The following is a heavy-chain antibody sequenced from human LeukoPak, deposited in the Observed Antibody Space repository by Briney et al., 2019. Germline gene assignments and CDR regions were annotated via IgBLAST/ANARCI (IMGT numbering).Heavy chain of an antibody. D-gene: IGHD4-17*01. CDR2: VWSDGNGK. CDR3: VSVLTVTFDS. CDR1: GFTFSTYG. V-gene: IGHV3-33*01. J-gene: IGHJ4*02. Sequence: GGFLRLSCAASGFTFSTYGMHWVRQAPGKGLEWVALVWSDGNGKFYADSVKGRFTISRDNSKNTVYLQMNSLRAEDTAVYYCVSVLTVTFDSWGQGTLVTVSS.